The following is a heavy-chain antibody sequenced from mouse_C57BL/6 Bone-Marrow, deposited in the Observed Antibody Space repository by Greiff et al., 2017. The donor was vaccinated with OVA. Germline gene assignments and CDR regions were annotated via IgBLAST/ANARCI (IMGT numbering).Heavy chain of an antibody. CDR2: IDPNSGGT. CDR1: GYTFTSYW. J-gene: IGHJ4*01. V-gene: IGHV1-72*01. CDR3: ATGNDYYAMDY. Sequence: QVQLKQPGAELVKPGASVKLSCKASGYTFTSYWMHWVKQRPGRGLEWIGRIDPNSGGTKYNEKFKSKATLTVDKPSSTAYMQLSSLTSEDSAVYYCATGNDYYAMDYWGQGTSVTVSS.